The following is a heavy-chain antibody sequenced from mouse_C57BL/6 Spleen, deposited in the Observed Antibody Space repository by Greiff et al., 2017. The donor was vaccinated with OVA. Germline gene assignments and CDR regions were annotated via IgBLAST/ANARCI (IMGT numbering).Heavy chain of an antibody. Sequence: EVKVVESGGGLVQPGGSMKLSCAASGFTFSDAWMDWVRQSPEKGLEWVAEIRNKANNHATYYAESVKGRFTISRDDSKSSVYLQMNSLRAEDTGIYYCTRLVTTLYWYFDVWGTGTTVTVSS. CDR1: GFTFSDAW. J-gene: IGHJ1*03. CDR3: TRLVTTLYWYFDV. D-gene: IGHD2-2*01. V-gene: IGHV6-6*01. CDR2: IRNKANNHAT.